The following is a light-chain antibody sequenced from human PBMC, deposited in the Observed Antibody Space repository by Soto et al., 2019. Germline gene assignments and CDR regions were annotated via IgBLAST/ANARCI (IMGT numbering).Light chain of an antibody. Sequence: QSALTQPRSVSGSPGQSVTISCTGTSSDVGDYNYVSWYQQHPGKAPKLMIYDVSKWPSGVPDRFSGSKSGNTASLTISGLQAEDEADYYCCSYAGTYTPFGGGTKLTVL. CDR1: SSDVGDYNY. CDR2: DVS. V-gene: IGLV2-11*01. CDR3: CSYAGTYTP. J-gene: IGLJ2*01.